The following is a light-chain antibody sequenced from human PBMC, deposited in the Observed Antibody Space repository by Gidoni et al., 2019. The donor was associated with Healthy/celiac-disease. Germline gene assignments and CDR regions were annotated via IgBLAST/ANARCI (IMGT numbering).Light chain of an antibody. CDR3: QQYGSSHLT. Sequence: EIVLTQSPGTLSLSPGERATLSCRASQSVSSSYLAWYQQKPGQAPRLLIYGASSRATGIPDRFSGSGSGTDFTLTISRLEPEDFAAYYCQQYGSSHLTFGGGTKVEIK. V-gene: IGKV3-20*01. CDR1: QSVSSSY. J-gene: IGKJ4*01. CDR2: GAS.